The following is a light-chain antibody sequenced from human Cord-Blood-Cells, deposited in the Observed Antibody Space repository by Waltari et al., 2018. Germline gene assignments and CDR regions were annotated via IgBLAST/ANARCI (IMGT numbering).Light chain of an antibody. CDR2: DVS. V-gene: IGLV2-23*02. Sequence: QSALTQPASVSGSPGQSITISCTGTSSDVGSYNLVSWYQQHPGKAPKLMIYDVSKRPSGVPDRFSGSKSGNTASLTISGLQAEDEADYYCCSYAGSYVVFGGGTKLTVL. J-gene: IGLJ2*01. CDR3: CSYAGSYVV. CDR1: SSDVGSYNL.